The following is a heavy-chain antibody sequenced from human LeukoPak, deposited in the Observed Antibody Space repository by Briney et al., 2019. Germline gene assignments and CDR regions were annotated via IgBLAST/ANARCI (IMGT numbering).Heavy chain of an antibody. Sequence: SETLSLTCTVSGGSISSYYWSWIRQPAGKGLEWIGRIYTSGSTNYNPSLKSRVTMSVDTSKNQFSLKLSSVTAADTAVYYCARVSLYCSSTSCSIYIDYWGQGALVTVSS. CDR3: ARVSLYCSSTSCSIYIDY. CDR2: IYTSGST. J-gene: IGHJ4*02. V-gene: IGHV4-4*07. D-gene: IGHD2-2*01. CDR1: GGSISSYY.